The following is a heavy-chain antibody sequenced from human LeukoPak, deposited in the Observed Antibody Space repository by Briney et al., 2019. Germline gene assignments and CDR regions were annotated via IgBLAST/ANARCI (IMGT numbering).Heavy chain of an antibody. V-gene: IGHV3-30-3*01. CDR1: GFTFSSYA. Sequence: GRSLRLSCAASGFTFSSYAMHWVRQAPGKGLEWVAVISYDGSNKYYADSVKGRFTISRDNSKNTLYLQMNSLRAEDTAVYYCARENQSIAAGYYYYGMDVWGQGTTATVSS. D-gene: IGHD6-13*01. CDR2: ISYDGSNK. J-gene: IGHJ6*02. CDR3: ARENQSIAAGYYYYGMDV.